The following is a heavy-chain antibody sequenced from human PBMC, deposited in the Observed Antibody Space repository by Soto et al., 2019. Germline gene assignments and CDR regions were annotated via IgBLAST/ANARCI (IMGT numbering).Heavy chain of an antibody. CDR3: AGTTSHQWYYMDV. D-gene: IGHD1-7*01. CDR1: ADSVSSNCAP. J-gene: IGHJ6*03. Sequence: PSQTLSLTCAISADSVSSNCAPWNRIRLSLSRGLEWLARTYYRSRWYNDYAVSVRSRITVNPDTSKNQFSLQLTSVTPEDTAVYYCAGTTSHQWYYMDVWGKGTTVTVSS. CDR2: TYYRSRWYN. V-gene: IGHV6-1*01.